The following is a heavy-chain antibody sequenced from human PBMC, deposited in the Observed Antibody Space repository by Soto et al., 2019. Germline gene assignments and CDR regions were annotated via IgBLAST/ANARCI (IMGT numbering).Heavy chain of an antibody. V-gene: IGHV3-23*01. Sequence: PGGSLRLSCAASGFTFSSYAMSWVRQAPGKGLEWVSAISGSGGSTYYADSVKGRFTISRDNSKNTLYLQMNSLRAEDTAVYYCAKDHYDFWSGYLAGRGQGTLVTVSS. CDR2: ISGSGGST. D-gene: IGHD3-3*01. J-gene: IGHJ4*02. CDR3: AKDHYDFWSGYLAG. CDR1: GFTFSSYA.